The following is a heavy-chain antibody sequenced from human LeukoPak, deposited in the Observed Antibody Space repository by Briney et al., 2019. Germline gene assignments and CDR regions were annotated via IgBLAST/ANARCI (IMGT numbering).Heavy chain of an antibody. CDR2: IAYDGSIT. J-gene: IGHJ4*02. V-gene: IGHV3-30-3*01. Sequence: PGGSLRLSCAASGFTLSSYPMHWVRQAPGKGLEWLAVIAYDGSITLYTDSVKGRFTISRDSSKNTLSLNKKRMRTEDAAVFYCARDFLRGSPDFFDYWGQGTLVTVSS. CDR3: ARDFLRGSPDFFDY. D-gene: IGHD3-16*01. CDR1: GFTLSSYP.